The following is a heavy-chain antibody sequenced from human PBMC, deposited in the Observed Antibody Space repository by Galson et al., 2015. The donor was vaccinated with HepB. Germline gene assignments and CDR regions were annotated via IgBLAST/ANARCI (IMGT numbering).Heavy chain of an antibody. V-gene: IGHV7-4-1*02. CDR3: ARGVMKSMVRGPVGY. CDR2: INTKTGNP. J-gene: IGHJ4*02. CDR1: GYTFTNYG. D-gene: IGHD3-10*01. Sequence: SVKVSCKASGYTFTNYGMNWVRQAPGQGLERMGWINTKTGNPTYAQGFTGRFVFSLDTSVITAYLQISSLKAEDTAVYYCARGVMKSMVRGPVGYWGQGTLVTVSS.